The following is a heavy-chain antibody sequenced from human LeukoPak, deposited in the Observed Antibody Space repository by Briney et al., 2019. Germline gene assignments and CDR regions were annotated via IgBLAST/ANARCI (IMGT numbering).Heavy chain of an antibody. CDR3: ARARLGSSSWYSRFDP. CDR2: ISAYNGNT. V-gene: IGHV1-18*01. D-gene: IGHD6-13*01. CDR1: GYTFTSYG. Sequence: ASVKVSCKASGYTFTSYGISWVRQAPGQGLEWMGWISAYNGNTNYAQKLQGRVTMTTDTSTSTAYMELRSLRSDDTAGYYCARARLGSSSWYSRFDPWGQGTLVTVSS. J-gene: IGHJ5*02.